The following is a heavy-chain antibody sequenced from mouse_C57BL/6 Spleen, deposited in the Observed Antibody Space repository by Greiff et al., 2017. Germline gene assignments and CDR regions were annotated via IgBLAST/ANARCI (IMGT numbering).Heavy chain of an antibody. Sequence: VQLQQSGPELVKPGASVKISCKASGYAFSSSWMHWVKQRPGQGLEWIGPIYPGNGDTNYNGKFKGKATLTADKSSSTAYMQLSSLTSEDSAVYVCARKGVYNDRSSPFDYWGQGTTLTVSS. CDR3: ARKGVYNDRSSPFDY. V-gene: IGHV1-82*01. J-gene: IGHJ2*01. D-gene: IGHD1-1*01. CDR2: IYPGNGDT. CDR1: GYAFSSSW.